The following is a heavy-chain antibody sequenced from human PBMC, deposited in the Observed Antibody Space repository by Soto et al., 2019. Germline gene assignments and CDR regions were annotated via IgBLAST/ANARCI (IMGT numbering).Heavy chain of an antibody. J-gene: IGHJ3*02. CDR2: ISSSSSTI. V-gene: IGHV3-48*01. Sequence: GGSLRLSCAASGFTFSSYSMNWVRQAPGKGLEWVSYISSSSSTIYYADSVKGRFTISRDNAKNSLYLQMNSLRAEDTAVYYCASQGPGRVVPDAFDIWGQGTMVTVSS. CDR3: ASQGPGRVVPDAFDI. D-gene: IGHD3-10*01. CDR1: GFTFSSYS.